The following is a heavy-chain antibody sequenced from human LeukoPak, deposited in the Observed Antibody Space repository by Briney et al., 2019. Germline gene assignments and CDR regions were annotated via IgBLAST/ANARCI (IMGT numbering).Heavy chain of an antibody. J-gene: IGHJ4*02. CDR1: GYTFTTYY. D-gene: IGHD6-19*01. Sequence: RASVKVSCKASGYTFTTYYIHWVRQAPGQGLEWMGRINLSGGTTTYAQKFQGRVTMTRDTSTSTVHMELSSLRSEDTAACYCASHSSGWQQTYFDYWGQGTLVTVSS. V-gene: IGHV1-46*01. CDR2: INLSGGTT. CDR3: ASHSSGWQQTYFDY.